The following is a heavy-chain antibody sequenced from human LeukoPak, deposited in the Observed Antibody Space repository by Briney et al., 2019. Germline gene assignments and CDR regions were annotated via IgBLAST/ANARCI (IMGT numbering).Heavy chain of an antibody. CDR3: ARRAGYNSGPFDY. Sequence: GESLKISCKGSGYSFTSYWIAWVRQMPGKGLEWMGIIYAGDSGTRYSPSFQGQVTISVDKSITTAYLQWSSLKASDTAMFYCARRAGYNSGPFDYWGQGTLVTVSS. J-gene: IGHJ4*02. V-gene: IGHV5-51*01. D-gene: IGHD6-19*01. CDR2: IYAGDSGT. CDR1: GYSFTSYW.